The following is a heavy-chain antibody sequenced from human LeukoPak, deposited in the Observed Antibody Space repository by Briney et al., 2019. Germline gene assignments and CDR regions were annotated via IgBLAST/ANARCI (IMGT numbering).Heavy chain of an antibody. J-gene: IGHJ4*02. D-gene: IGHD3-9*01. Sequence: NTSETLSLTCTVSGGSISSYYWSWIRQPAGKGLEWIGRIYTTGSTNYNPSLKSRVTMSVDTSKNQFSLTLSSVTAADTAVYYCARAYYDILTGYYPFDYWGQGTLVTVSS. CDR3: ARAYYDILTGYYPFDY. CDR1: GGSISSYY. CDR2: IYTTGST. V-gene: IGHV4-4*07.